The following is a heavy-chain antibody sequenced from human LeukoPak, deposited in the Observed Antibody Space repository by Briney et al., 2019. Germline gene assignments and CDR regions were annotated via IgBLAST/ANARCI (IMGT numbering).Heavy chain of an antibody. CDR3: ARAAYDSSGYLTL. J-gene: IGHJ4*02. D-gene: IGHD3-22*01. CDR2: ISYDGSNK. CDR1: GFTFSSYG. V-gene: IGHV3-30*03. Sequence: GGSLRLSCAASGFTFSSYGMHWVRQAPGKGLEWVAVISYDGSNKYYADSVKGRFTISRDNSKNTLYLQMNSLRAEDTAVYYCARAAYDSSGYLTLWGQGTLVTVSS.